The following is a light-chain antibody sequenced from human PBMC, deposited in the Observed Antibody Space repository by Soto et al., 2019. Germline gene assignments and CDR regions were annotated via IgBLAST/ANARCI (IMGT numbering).Light chain of an antibody. CDR1: QSIHSY. V-gene: IGKV1-39*01. CDR3: QQSYSTPRT. J-gene: IGKJ1*01. CDR2: AAS. Sequence: DIQMTQSPSSLSASVGDRVTITCRASQSIHSYLNSYQQKAGKAPKLLIYAASSLQSGVPSRFSGSGFGTDFTLTISSLQPEDFATYYCQQSYSTPRTFGQGTKVEIK.